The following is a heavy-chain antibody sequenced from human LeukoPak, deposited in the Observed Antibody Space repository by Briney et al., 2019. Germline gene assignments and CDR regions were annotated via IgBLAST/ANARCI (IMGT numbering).Heavy chain of an antibody. V-gene: IGHV1-69*04. D-gene: IGHD3-9*01. J-gene: IGHJ6*02. CDR1: GGTFSSYA. Sequence: ASVKVSCKASGGTFSSYAISWVRQDPGQGLEWMGRIIPILGIANYAQKFQGRVTITADKSTSTAYMELSSLRSEDTAVYYCARVSGYYDILTGYYNYYYGMDVWGQGTTVTVSS. CDR3: ARVSGYYDILTGYYNYYYGMDV. CDR2: IIPILGIA.